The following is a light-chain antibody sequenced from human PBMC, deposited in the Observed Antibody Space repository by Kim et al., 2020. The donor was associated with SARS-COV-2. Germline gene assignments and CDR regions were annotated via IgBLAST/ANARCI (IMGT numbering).Light chain of an antibody. Sequence: QAGLTQPPSVSKGLRQTATLTCTGNSNIVGNQGAAWLQQHQGHPPKLLSYRNNNRPSGISERFSASRSGNTASLTITGLQPEDEADYYCSALDNSLSPWVFGGGTQLTVL. CDR3: SALDNSLSPWV. CDR2: RNN. CDR1: SNIVGNQG. V-gene: IGLV10-54*02. J-gene: IGLJ3*02.